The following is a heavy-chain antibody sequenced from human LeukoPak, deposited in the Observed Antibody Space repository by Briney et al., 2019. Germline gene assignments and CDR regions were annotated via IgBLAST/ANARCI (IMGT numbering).Heavy chain of an antibody. CDR1: GYSFTNYG. Sequence: ASVTVSCKASGYSFTNYGISWVRQAPGQGLEWMGWISAYNDNAHYAQGLEGRVTMTSETSTRTDYMELRSLRSDDTAVYYCARSTLGIEFDYWGQGSLVTVSS. D-gene: IGHD7-27*01. CDR3: ARSTLGIEFDY. J-gene: IGHJ4*02. CDR2: ISAYNDNA. V-gene: IGHV1-18*01.